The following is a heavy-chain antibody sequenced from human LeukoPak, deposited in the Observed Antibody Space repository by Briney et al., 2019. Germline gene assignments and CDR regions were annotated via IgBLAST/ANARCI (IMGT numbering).Heavy chain of an antibody. D-gene: IGHD2-15*01. CDR2: IYYSGST. CDR1: GGSVSSANSY. Sequence: PSETLSLTCTVSGGSVSSANSYWTWTRPPPGKGLEWIGYIYYSGSTNYNPSLKSRVTISVDTSKNQFSLKLSSVTAADTAVYYCARGQRDRAYCSGGSCSRFDPWGQGTLVTVSS. CDR3: ARGQRDRAYCSGGSCSRFDP. J-gene: IGHJ5*02. V-gene: IGHV4-61*01.